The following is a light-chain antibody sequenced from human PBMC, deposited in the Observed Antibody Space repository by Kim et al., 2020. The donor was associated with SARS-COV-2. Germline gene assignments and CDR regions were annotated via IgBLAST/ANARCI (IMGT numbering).Light chain of an antibody. Sequence: EILMTQSPATLSVSPGERVTLSCRASQSVYSDLAWYQQKLGQAPRLLIYDASTRATGIPARFSGSGSGTEFTLTISSLQSEDFAVYYCQQYNNWPPYTFGQGPKL. CDR1: QSVYSD. V-gene: IGKV3-15*01. J-gene: IGKJ2*01. CDR3: QQYNNWPPYT. CDR2: DAS.